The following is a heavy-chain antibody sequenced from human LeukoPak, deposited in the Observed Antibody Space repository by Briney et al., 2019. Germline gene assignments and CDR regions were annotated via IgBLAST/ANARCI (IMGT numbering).Heavy chain of an antibody. D-gene: IGHD6-13*01. CDR1: GFTVSTTY. J-gene: IGHJ4*02. CDR2: IYLDGSP. Sequence: GGSLRLSCAASGFTVSTTYMTWVRQAPGKGLEWVSVIYLDGSPYYTDSVKGRFTLSRDNSKNSLYLQMNSLRAEDTAVYYCARDTSSSSWSFDYWGQGTLVTVSS. CDR3: ARDTSSSSWSFDY. V-gene: IGHV3-66*01.